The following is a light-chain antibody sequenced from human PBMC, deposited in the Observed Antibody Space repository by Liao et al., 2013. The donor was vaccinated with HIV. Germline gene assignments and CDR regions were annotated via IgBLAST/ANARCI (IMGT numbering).Light chain of an antibody. CDR3: QVWDPDSDHWF. Sequence: SYELTQPSSVSVSPGQTARITCSGDILAKKYARWLHQRPGQAPVVLIYKDSERPSGIPERFSGFVSGDMATLTISGVEAGDEADYFCQVWDPDSDHWFFGGGTKVTVL. CDR2: KDS. V-gene: IGLV3-27*01. CDR1: ILAKKY. J-gene: IGLJ3*02.